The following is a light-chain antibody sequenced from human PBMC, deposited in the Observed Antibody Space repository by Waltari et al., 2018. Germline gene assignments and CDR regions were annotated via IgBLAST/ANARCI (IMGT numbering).Light chain of an antibody. V-gene: IGKV1-12*01. CDR2: STS. CDR3: QQANSFPIT. CDR1: QDISKL. J-gene: IGKJ3*01. Sequence: DIQMTQYPSSVSASLGDRVTITCRASQDISKLLAWYQQKPWKAPNILIYSTSPLQTWCPSRVSGSGSGTEFTLTIIRLQPEDFATYYCQQANSFPITFGPGTKVDIK.